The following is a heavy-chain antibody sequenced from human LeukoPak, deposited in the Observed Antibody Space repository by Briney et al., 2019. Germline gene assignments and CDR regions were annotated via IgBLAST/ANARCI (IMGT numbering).Heavy chain of an antibody. CDR2: IRSKAYGGTT. V-gene: IGHV3-49*04. CDR3: TRGPIQLCLYYGMDV. J-gene: IGHJ6*02. CDR1: GFSFGDHA. D-gene: IGHD5-18*01. Sequence: GGSLRLSCTAFGFSFGDHAMSWVRQAPGKGLEWVGFIRSKAYGGTTEYAASVKGRFTISRDDSKSIAYLQMNSLKTEDTAVYYCTRGPIQLCLYYGMDVWGQGTTVIVSS.